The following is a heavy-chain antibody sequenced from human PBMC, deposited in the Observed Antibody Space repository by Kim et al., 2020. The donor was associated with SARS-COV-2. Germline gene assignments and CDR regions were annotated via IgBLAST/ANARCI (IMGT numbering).Heavy chain of an antibody. V-gene: IGHV3-21*01. D-gene: IGHD3-9*01. J-gene: IGHJ5*02. CDR1: GFTFSSYS. CDR2: ISSSSRYI. CDR3: ARDYDILTGYYGHWFDP. Sequence: GWSLRLSCAASGFTFSSYSMNWVRQAPGKGLEWVSSISSSSRYIYYADSVKGRFTISRDNAKNSLYLQMNSLRAEDTAVYYCARDYDILTGYYGHWFDPWGQGTLVTVSS.